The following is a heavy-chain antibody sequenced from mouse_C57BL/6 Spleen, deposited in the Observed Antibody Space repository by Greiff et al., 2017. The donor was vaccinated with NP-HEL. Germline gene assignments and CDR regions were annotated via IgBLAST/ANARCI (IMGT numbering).Heavy chain of an antibody. D-gene: IGHD2-12*01. CDR1: GFTFSSYA. J-gene: IGHJ1*03. CDR3: ARDYDGGYFDV. V-gene: IGHV5-4*01. CDR2: ISDGGSYT. Sequence: EVNVVESGGGLVKPGGSLKLSCAASGFTFSSYAMSWVRQTPEKRLEWVATISDGGSYTYYPDNVKGRFTISGDNAKNNLYLQMSHLKSEDTAMYYCARDYDGGYFDVWGTGTTVTVSS.